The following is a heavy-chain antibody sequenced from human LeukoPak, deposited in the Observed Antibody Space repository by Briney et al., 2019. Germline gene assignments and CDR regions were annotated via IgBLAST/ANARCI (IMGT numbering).Heavy chain of an antibody. D-gene: IGHD2-2*01. Sequence: ASVTVSCKASGYTFTGYYMHWVRQAPGQGLEWMGWINPNSGDTNYAQKFQGRVTMTRDTSISTAYMELSRLRSDDTAVYYCARDQSKAYHAWGQGTLVTVSS. CDR1: GYTFTGYY. V-gene: IGHV1-2*02. CDR2: INPNSGDT. J-gene: IGHJ5*02. CDR3: ARDQSKAYHA.